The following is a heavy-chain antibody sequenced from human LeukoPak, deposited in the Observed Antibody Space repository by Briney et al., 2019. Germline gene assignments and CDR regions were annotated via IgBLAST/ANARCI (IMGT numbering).Heavy chain of an antibody. CDR1: GGSISSYY. V-gene: IGHV4-59*01. J-gene: IGHJ6*02. CDR3: GRGGLRYFDWLPSHYYYGMDV. CDR2: IYYSGST. Sequence: SESLSLTCTVSGGSISSYYWSWIRQPPGKGLEWVGYIYYSGSTNYNPSLKSRVTISVDTSKNQFSLKLSSVTAADTAVYYCGRGGLRYFDWLPSHYYYGMDVWGQGTTVTVSS. D-gene: IGHD3-9*01.